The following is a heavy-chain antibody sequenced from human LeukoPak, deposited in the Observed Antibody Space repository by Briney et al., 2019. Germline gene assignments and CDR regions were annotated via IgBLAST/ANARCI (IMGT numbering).Heavy chain of an antibody. CDR3: ARTSGYDFNWFDP. CDR1: GGSVSSYY. D-gene: IGHD5-12*01. CDR2: IYYRGNT. V-gene: IGHV4-59*08. J-gene: IGHJ5*02. Sequence: LETLSLTCTVSGGSVSSYYWSWIRQPPGKGLEWIGYIYYRGNTNYNPSLMSRVTISVDTSKKQFSLKLSSVTAADTAVYYCARTSGYDFNWFDPWGQGTLVTVSS.